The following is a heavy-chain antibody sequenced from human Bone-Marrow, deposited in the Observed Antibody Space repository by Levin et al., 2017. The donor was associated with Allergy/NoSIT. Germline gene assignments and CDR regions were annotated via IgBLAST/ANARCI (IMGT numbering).Heavy chain of an antibody. D-gene: IGHD2-15*01. V-gene: IGHV3-23*01. CDR1: GFHFTTHA. Sequence: GGSLRLSCAASGFHFTTHAMSWVRQAPGQGLEWVSAISGSGDSTFYSESVKGRFTISRDNSKNTFSLPMTKLRAEDTGIYYCARDRVVVVGLFQSWGQGTQVTVSS. CDR2: ISGSGDST. J-gene: IGHJ5*02. CDR3: ARDRVVVVGLFQS.